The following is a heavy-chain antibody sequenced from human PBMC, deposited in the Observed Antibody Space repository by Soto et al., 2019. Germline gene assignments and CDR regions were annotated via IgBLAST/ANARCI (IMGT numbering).Heavy chain of an antibody. Sequence: SETLSLTCTVSGGSISSGDYYWSWIRQPPGKGLEWIGYIYYSGSTYYNPSLKSRVTISVATSKNQFSLKLSSVTAADTAVYHCARVWSSGYYYYQAYFQHGGQGTLVAVSS. V-gene: IGHV4-30-4*01. CDR1: GGSISSGDYY. D-gene: IGHD3-22*01. CDR3: ARVWSSGYYYYQAYFQH. CDR2: IYYSGST. J-gene: IGHJ1*01.